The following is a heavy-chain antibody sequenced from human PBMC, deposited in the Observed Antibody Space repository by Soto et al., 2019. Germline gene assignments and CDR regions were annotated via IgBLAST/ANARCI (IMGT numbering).Heavy chain of an antibody. CDR3: AVASLGYCSGGSCSTGDAFDI. CDR1: GGSFSGYY. V-gene: IGHV4-34*01. Sequence: QVQLQQWGAGLLKPSETLSLTCAVYGGSFSGYYWRWIRQPPGKGLEWIGDINHSGSTNYNPSLKSRVNISVDTSKNQLSLKLSYVTAADTAVYYCAVASLGYCSGGSCSTGDAFDIWGQGTMVTVSS. D-gene: IGHD2-15*01. J-gene: IGHJ3*02. CDR2: INHSGST.